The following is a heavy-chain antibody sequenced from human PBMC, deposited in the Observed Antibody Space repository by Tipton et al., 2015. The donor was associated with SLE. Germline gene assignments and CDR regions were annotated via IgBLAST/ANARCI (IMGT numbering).Heavy chain of an antibody. D-gene: IGHD3-10*01. CDR2: IYYSGST. CDR1: GYSISSGYY. CDR3: ARAGYYNFMDV. J-gene: IGHJ6*03. V-gene: IGHV4-38-2*01. Sequence: LRLSCAVSGYSISSGYYWGWIRQPPGKGLEWIGYIYYSGSTNYNPSLKSRVTISVDTSKNQFSLKLSSVTAADTAVYYCARAGYYNFMDVWGKGTTVTVSS.